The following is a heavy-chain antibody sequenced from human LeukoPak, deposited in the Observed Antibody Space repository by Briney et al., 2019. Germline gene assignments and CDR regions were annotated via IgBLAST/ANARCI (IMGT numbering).Heavy chain of an antibody. CDR2: ISGSGGST. Sequence: GGSLRLSCAASGFTFGSYAMSWVRQAPGKGLEWVSAISGSGGSTYYADSVKGRFTISRDNSKNTLYLQMNSLRAEDTALYYCAKGHYDFRDYWGQGTLVTVSS. J-gene: IGHJ4*02. V-gene: IGHV3-23*01. D-gene: IGHD3-3*01. CDR3: AKGHYDFRDY. CDR1: GFTFGSYA.